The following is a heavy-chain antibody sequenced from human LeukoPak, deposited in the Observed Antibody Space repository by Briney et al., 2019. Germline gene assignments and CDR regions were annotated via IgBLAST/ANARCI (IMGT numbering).Heavy chain of an antibody. Sequence: GGSLRLSCAASGFTFSSYAMSWVRQAPGKGLEWVSAISGSGGSTYYADSVKGRFTISRDNSKNTLYLQMNSLRAEDTAVYYCAKSQIQLRLGNWFDPWGQGTLVTVSS. CDR2: ISGSGGST. CDR1: GFTFSSYA. CDR3: AKSQIQLRLGNWFDP. J-gene: IGHJ5*02. V-gene: IGHV3-23*01. D-gene: IGHD5-18*01.